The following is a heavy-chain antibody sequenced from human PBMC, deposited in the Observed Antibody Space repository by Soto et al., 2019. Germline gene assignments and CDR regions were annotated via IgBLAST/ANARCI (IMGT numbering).Heavy chain of an antibody. CDR2: IYYSGST. D-gene: IGHD2-15*01. Sequence: SETLSLTCTVSGGSISSGGYYWSWIRQHPGKGLEWIGYIYYSGSTYYNPSLKSRVTISVDTSKNQFSLKLSSVTAADTAVYYCAGLEVAATLEDYYYMDVWGKGTTVTVSS. V-gene: IGHV4-31*03. CDR1: GGSISSGGYY. CDR3: AGLEVAATLEDYYYMDV. J-gene: IGHJ6*03.